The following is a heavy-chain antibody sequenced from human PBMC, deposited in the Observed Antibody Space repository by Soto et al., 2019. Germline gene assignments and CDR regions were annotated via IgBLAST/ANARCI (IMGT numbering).Heavy chain of an antibody. CDR2: IYYSGST. Sequence: SETLSLTCTVSGGSISSYYWSWIRQPPGKGLEWIGYIYYSGSTNYNPSLKSRVTISVDTSKNQFSLKLSSVTAADTAVYYCARVEDDYVWGSYRPGWFDPWGQGTLVTVS. V-gene: IGHV4-59*01. D-gene: IGHD3-16*02. CDR1: GGSISSYY. J-gene: IGHJ5*02. CDR3: ARVEDDYVWGSYRPGWFDP.